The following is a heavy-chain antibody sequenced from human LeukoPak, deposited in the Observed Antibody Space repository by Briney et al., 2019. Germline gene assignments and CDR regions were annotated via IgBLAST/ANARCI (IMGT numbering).Heavy chain of an antibody. CDR2: INASGGST. CDR1: VYTFTSYY. D-gene: IGHD6-6*01. Sequence: ASVKLSCNATVYTFTSYYMHWVRHPPGQGMEWMGIINASGGSTSYAQKSPGRVTMTRDTSTSTVYMELSSLRSEDTAVYYCASVSSSIAARSGMDVWGQGTTVTVSS. CDR3: ASVSSSIAARSGMDV. V-gene: IGHV1-46*01. J-gene: IGHJ6*01.